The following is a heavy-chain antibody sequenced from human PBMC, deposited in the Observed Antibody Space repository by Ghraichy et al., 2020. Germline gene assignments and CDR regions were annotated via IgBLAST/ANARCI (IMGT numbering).Heavy chain of an antibody. V-gene: IGHV3-33*01. CDR3: ARDFSRGSYYYYYYYGMDV. CDR1: GFTFSSYG. CDR2: IWYDGSNK. Sequence: LSLTCAASGFTFSSYGMHWVRQAPGKGLEWVAVIWYDGSNKYYADSVKGRFTISRDNSKNTLYLQMNSLRAEDTAVYYCARDFSRGSYYYYYYYGMDVWGQGTTVTVSS. D-gene: IGHD5-18*01. J-gene: IGHJ6*02.